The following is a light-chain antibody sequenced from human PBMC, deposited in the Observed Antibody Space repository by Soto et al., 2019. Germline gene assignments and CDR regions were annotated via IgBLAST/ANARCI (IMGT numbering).Light chain of an antibody. V-gene: IGKV3-15*01. CDR3: QQYNKWRKWT. CDR2: GAS. J-gene: IGKJ1*01. CDR1: QSVSSN. Sequence: EIVMTQSPATLSVSPGERATLSCRASQSVSSNLAWYQQKPGQAPRLLIYGASTRATGIPARFSGSGSGTEFTLTISSLQAEDFAVSYCQQYNKWRKWTFGQGTKVEIK.